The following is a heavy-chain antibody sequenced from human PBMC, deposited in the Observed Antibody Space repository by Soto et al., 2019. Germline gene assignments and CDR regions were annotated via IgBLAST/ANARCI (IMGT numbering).Heavy chain of an antibody. CDR1: GGSINSGGYY. CDR2: MYYSGST. D-gene: IGHD6-13*01. Sequence: QVQLRESGPGLVKPSQTLSLTCTVSGGSINSGGYYWNWIRQHPGKVLEWIGYMYYSGSTYYNPFLRSRVIISAATSENPFSLTLGSVTAADTAVYFCARGYRQSGYSSSWVFDYWGQGTLVNVSS. J-gene: IGHJ4*02. V-gene: IGHV4-31*03. CDR3: ARGYRQSGYSSSWVFDY.